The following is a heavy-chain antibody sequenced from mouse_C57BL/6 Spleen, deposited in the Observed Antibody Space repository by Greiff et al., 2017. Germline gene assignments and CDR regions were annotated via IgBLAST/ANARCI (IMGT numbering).Heavy chain of an antibody. CDR1: GFNIKDYY. J-gene: IGHJ3*01. Sequence: VQLQQSGAELVKPGASVKLSCTASGFNIKDYYMHWVKQRTEQGLEWIGRIDPEDGEPKYAPKFQGKATITADTSSNTAYMQLSRLTYEDTAVYYCARGDPWFAYWGQGALVTVS. V-gene: IGHV14-2*01. CDR2: IDPEDGEP. CDR3: ARGDPWFAY. D-gene: IGHD3-3*01.